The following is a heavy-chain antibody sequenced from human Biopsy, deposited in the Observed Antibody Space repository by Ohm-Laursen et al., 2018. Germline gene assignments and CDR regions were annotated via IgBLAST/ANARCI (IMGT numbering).Heavy chain of an antibody. CDR2: LNPVSGNS. J-gene: IGHJ5*02. V-gene: IGHV1-8*01. D-gene: IGHD1-7*01. CDR3: GRAVRNQLLTGP. CDR1: GYTFTSYD. Sequence: ASVKVSCNASGYTFTSYDITWVRQASGQGPEWIGWLNPVSGNSNFGQKFRGRVTVISDTSISTAYMELSGLTSDDTATYYCGRAVRNQLLTGPWGQGTLVTVTS.